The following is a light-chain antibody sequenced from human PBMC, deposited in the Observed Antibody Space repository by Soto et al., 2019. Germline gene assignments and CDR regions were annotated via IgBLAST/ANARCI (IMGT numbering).Light chain of an antibody. CDR1: QNVNNW. J-gene: IGKJ1*01. CDR2: DPS. CDR3: HQYSTYWT. V-gene: IGKV1-5*01. Sequence: TQMPQLPSALSASVGDIVTITCRASQNVNNWLAWYQHKPGKAPQLLIYDPSVLETGVPSRFSGSGSGTEFTLAISGLQSDDFATYSCHQYSTYWTFGPGTKVDIK.